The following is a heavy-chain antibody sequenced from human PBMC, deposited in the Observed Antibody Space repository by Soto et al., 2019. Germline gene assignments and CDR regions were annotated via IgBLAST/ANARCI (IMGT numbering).Heavy chain of an antibody. CDR3: ARSTLSTDFEY. J-gene: IGHJ4*02. D-gene: IGHD2-8*02. CDR2: IYGDNDK. V-gene: IGHV2-5*02. CDR1: GFSLTTNEVY. Sequence: QITLKESGPTLVKPTQTLTLTCTFSGFSLTTNEVYVGWIRQPPGKALEWLALIYGDNDKRYSPSLKSRLTTPKDTSKNQVALTMTNVDPVDTATYYCARSTLSTDFEYWGQGTLVTVSS.